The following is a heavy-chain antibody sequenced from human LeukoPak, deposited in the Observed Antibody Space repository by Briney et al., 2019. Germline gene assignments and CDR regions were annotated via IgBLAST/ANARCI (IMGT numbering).Heavy chain of an antibody. CDR2: IYTSGST. D-gene: IGHD2-2*01. CDR3: ARDQWSPDIVVVPAATDAFDI. Sequence: SETLSLTCTVSGGSISSYYWSWIRQPAGKGLEWIGRIYTSGSTNYNPSLKSRVTMSVDTSKNQFSLKLSSVTAADTAVYYCARDQWSPDIVVVPAATDAFDIWGQGTMVTVSS. CDR1: GGSISSYY. V-gene: IGHV4-4*07. J-gene: IGHJ3*02.